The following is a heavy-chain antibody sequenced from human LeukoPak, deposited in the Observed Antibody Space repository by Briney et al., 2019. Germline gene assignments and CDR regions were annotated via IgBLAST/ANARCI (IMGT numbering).Heavy chain of an antibody. V-gene: IGHV1-8*01. Sequence: ASVKVSCKASGYTFTSYDINWVRQATGQGLEWMGWMNPNSGNTGYAQKFQGRVTMTRNTSISTAYMELSSLRSEDTAVYYCARGRGYCSSTSCYRFDPWGRGTLVTVSS. CDR3: ARGRGYCSSTSCYRFDP. CDR1: GYTFTSYD. CDR2: MNPNSGNT. D-gene: IGHD2-2*03. J-gene: IGHJ5*02.